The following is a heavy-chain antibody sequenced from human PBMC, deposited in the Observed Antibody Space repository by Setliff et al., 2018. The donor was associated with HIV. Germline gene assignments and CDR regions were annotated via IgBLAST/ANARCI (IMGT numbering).Heavy chain of an antibody. V-gene: IGHV4-39*01. CDR2: ISYGGIT. D-gene: IGHD3-3*01. CDR3: ARRNTYYDFWSGYVDY. Sequence: SETLSLTCTVSGGSISSSHDFWNWIRQPPGKGLEWIGAISYGGITYYNPSLKSRVTISVDTSKNQFSLKLSSVTAADTAVYYCARRNTYYDFWSGYVDYWGQGTLVTVSS. J-gene: IGHJ4*02. CDR1: GGSISSSHDF.